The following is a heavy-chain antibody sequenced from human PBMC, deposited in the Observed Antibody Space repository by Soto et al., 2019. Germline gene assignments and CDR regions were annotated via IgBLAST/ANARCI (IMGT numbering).Heavy chain of an antibody. CDR2: IYWDDDK. CDR1: GFSLSTRGVG. J-gene: IGHJ4*02. V-gene: IGHV2-5*02. CDR3: PQKGGGDRILDY. Sequence: QITLKESGPTLVKPTQTLTLTCTFSGFSLSTRGVGVGWIRQPPGKALEWLAIIYWDDDKRYSPSLKNRLTITKDTPKNQGVLTMTNMDPVDTATYYCPQKGGGDRILDYWGQGTLVTVSS. D-gene: IGHD3-16*01.